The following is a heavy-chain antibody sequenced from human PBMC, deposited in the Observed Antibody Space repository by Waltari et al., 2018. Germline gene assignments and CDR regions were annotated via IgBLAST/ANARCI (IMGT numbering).Heavy chain of an antibody. V-gene: IGHV4-39*01. D-gene: IGHD3-16*01. CDR2: YSYSGAT. CDR3: ATYVGASVGTAAFDV. CDR1: GGSITTSRHY. J-gene: IGHJ3*01. Sequence: QLHLQESGPGLVKPSETLSLTCRVSGGSITTSRHYWGWIRQPPGKGLEWTGTYSYSGATYYNPSLRSRVTISLDTSKNQFSLKLNSVTAADTAVYYCATYVGASVGTAAFDVWGQGTMVTVSS.